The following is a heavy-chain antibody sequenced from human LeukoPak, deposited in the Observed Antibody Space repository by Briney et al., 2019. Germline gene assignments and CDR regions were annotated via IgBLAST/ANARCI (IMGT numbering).Heavy chain of an antibody. CDR3: AKDIGRSREMATISSYYFDY. V-gene: IGHV3-7*03. Sequence: PGGSLRLSCAASGFTFSSYWMSWVRQAPGKGLEWVANIKQDGSEKYYVDSVKGRFTISRDNAKNSLYLQMNSLRAEDTALYYCAKDIGRSREMATISSYYFDYWGQGTLVTVSS. D-gene: IGHD5-24*01. CDR2: IKQDGSEK. J-gene: IGHJ4*02. CDR1: GFTFSSYW.